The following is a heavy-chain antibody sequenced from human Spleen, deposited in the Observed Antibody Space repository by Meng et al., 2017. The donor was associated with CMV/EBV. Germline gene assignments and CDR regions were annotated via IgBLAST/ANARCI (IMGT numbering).Heavy chain of an antibody. V-gene: IGHV4-39*07. CDR1: SFSSNTYF. Sequence: SFSSNTYFWGWVRQPPGKGLEWIGTIYYSGSTSYNPSLKSRVTISPDMPENQFSLRLTSVTAADTAVYYCARGEDCGGDCHEVLFEHWGQGTLVTVSS. J-gene: IGHJ4*02. CDR2: IYYSGST. D-gene: IGHD2-21*01. CDR3: ARGEDCGGDCHEVLFEH.